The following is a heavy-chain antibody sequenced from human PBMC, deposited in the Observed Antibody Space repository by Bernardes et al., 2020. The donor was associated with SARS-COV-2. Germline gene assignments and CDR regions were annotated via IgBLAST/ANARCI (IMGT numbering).Heavy chain of an antibody. CDR3: ARVGSGTYPPDFDY. J-gene: IGHJ4*02. CDR1: GYTFTAYY. D-gene: IGHD3-3*01. V-gene: IGHV1-2*02. Sequence: ASVKVSCKASGYTFTAYYMSWVRQAPGQGLEWMGWINPNSGGTNYAQKFQGRVTMTCDTSISTAYMDLSRLRSDDTAVYYRARVGSGTYPPDFDYWGQGTLVTVSS. CDR2: INPNSGGT.